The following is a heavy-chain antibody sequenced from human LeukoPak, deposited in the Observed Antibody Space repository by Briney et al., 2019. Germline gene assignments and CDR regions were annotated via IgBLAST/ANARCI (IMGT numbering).Heavy chain of an antibody. Sequence: HPGGSLRLSCAASGFTFSNSAMSWVRQAPGKGLEWVSAVSGSGDSTYYADSVKGRFTVSRDNSKNTLYLQMNSLRAEDTAVYYCVRGAYSSSWLNFDYWGQGTLVTVSS. V-gene: IGHV3-23*01. D-gene: IGHD6-13*01. CDR2: VSGSGDST. J-gene: IGHJ4*02. CDR3: VRGAYSSSWLNFDY. CDR1: GFTFSNSA.